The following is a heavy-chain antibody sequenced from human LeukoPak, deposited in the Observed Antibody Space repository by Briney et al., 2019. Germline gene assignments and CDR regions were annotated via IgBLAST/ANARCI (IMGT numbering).Heavy chain of an antibody. V-gene: IGHV3-48*02. D-gene: IGHD6-19*01. J-gene: IGHJ3*02. CDR1: GFTFSSYS. CDR2: ISSSISTK. Sequence: GGSLRLSCAASGFTFSSYSMNWVRQAPGEGLEWVSYISSSISTKYYADSVKGRFTISRDNAKNSLYLQMNSLRDEDTAVYYCARDQYSGHWFYAFDIWGQGTMVTVSS. CDR3: ARDQYSGHWFYAFDI.